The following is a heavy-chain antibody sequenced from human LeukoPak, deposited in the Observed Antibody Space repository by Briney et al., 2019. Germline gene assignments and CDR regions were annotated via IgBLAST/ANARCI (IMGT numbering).Heavy chain of an antibody. J-gene: IGHJ4*01. CDR2: ISAYNGNT. CDR1: GYTFTSFG. Sequence: ASLKVSCKASGYTFTSFGIIWVRQAPGQGLEWMGWISAYNGNTNYAQKVQGRITMTTDRSTSTAYMELRSLRPDDTAVYYCARDNLGFDYWGHGTLVTVS. V-gene: IGHV1-18*01. D-gene: IGHD7-27*01. CDR3: ARDNLGFDY.